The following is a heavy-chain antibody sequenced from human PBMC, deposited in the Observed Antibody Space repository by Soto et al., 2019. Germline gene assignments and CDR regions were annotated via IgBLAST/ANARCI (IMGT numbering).Heavy chain of an antibody. D-gene: IGHD3-10*01. Sequence: SETLSLTCANSGGAISSAGYSWSWIRQPPGKGLEWIGYIYHSGSTYYNPSLKSRVTISVDRSKNQFSLKLSSVTAADTAVYYCAQGDRGAFGAFDIWGQGTMVT. V-gene: IGHV4-30-2*01. J-gene: IGHJ3*02. CDR1: GGAISSAGYS. CDR2: IYHSGST. CDR3: AQGDRGAFGAFDI.